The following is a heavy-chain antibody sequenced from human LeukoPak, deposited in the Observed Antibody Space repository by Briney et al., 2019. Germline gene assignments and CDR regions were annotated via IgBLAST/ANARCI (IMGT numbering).Heavy chain of an antibody. CDR3: AREGFGGVIV. V-gene: IGHV3-66*01. Sequence: GGSLRLSCAASGFSFSSYSMNWVRQAPGKGLEWVSVIYSGGSTYYADSVKGRFTISRDNSKNTLYLQMNSLRAEDTAVYYCAREGFGGVIVWGQGTLVTVSS. CDR2: IYSGGST. J-gene: IGHJ4*02. CDR1: GFSFSSYS. D-gene: IGHD3-16*02.